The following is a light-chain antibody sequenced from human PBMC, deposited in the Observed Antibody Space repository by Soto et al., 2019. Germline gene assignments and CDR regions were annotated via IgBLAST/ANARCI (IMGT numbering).Light chain of an antibody. V-gene: IGLV6-57*04. Sequence: LTQPHSVSESPGKTVTISCTRSSGSIASNDVQWYQQRPGSAPTTVIYENNQRPSGVPDRFSGSTDGSSNSASLTISGLQTEDEADYYCQSYDSSTVVFGGGTKLTVL. J-gene: IGLJ2*01. CDR3: QSYDSSTVV. CDR1: SGSIASND. CDR2: ENN.